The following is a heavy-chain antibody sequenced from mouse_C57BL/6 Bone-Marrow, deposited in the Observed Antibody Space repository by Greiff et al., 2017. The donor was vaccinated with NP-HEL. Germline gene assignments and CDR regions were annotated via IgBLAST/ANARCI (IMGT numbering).Heavy chain of an antibody. V-gene: IGHV5-6*02. D-gene: IGHD5-1-1*01. Sequence: DVMLVESGGDLVKPGGSLKLSCAASGFTFSSYGMSWVRQTPDKRLEWVATISSGGSYTYYPDSVKGRFTISRDNAKNTLYLQMSSLKSEDTAMYYCARHTPIAYWGQGTLVTVSA. CDR3: ARHTPIAY. J-gene: IGHJ3*01. CDR1: GFTFSSYG. CDR2: ISSGGSYT.